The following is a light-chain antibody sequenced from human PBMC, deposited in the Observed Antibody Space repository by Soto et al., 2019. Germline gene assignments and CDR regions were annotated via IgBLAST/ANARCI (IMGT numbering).Light chain of an antibody. CDR2: DVT. CDR1: RGDVGGYNY. CDR3: ISYTSGRPLVV. V-gene: IGLV2-14*01. Sequence: QSVLTQPASVSGSPGQSITISCAGTRGDVGGYNYVYWYQQHPGKAPNLIIYDVTNRPSGVSDRFSGSKSGNMASLTISGLQAEDEADYYCISYTSGRPLVVFGGGTKLTVL. J-gene: IGLJ2*01.